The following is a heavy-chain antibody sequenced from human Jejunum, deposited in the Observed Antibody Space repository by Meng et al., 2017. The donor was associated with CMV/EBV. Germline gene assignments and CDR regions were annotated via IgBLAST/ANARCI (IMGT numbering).Heavy chain of an antibody. Sequence: FGVTFDDYAMHWVRQAPGKGLEWVSGISWNGDNIDYADSVRGRFTISRDNAKNSLYLQMNSLKAEDTAFYYCARENSDTYDAFDIWGQGTMVTVSS. J-gene: IGHJ3*02. CDR1: GVTFDDYA. CDR3: ARENSDTYDAFDI. CDR2: ISWNGDNI. V-gene: IGHV3-9*01. D-gene: IGHD2-21*02.